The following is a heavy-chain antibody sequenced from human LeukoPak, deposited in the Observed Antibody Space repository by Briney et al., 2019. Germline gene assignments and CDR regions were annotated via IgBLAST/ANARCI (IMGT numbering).Heavy chain of an antibody. J-gene: IGHJ3*02. V-gene: IGHV4-59*01. Sequence: SETLSLTCTVSGGSFSNYYWTWIRQPPGRGLEWIGYIFYSGDTNYNPSLKSRVTMSLDTSKNRFSLRLNSVTAADTAVYYCARDQLGDAVDIWGQGTMVTVSS. CDR1: GGSFSNYY. CDR2: IFYSGDT. D-gene: IGHD3-16*01. CDR3: ARDQLGDAVDI.